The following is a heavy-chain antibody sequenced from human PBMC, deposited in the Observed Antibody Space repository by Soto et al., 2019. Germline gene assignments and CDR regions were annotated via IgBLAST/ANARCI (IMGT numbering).Heavy chain of an antibody. CDR2: ISAYNGNT. CDR3: ASSDCSGGSCYSDY. CDR1: GYTFTSYG. D-gene: IGHD2-15*01. Sequence: ASVKVSCKASGYTFTSYGISWVRQAPGQGLEWMGWISAYNGNTNYAQKLQGRVTMTTDTSTSTAYMELRSLRSDDTAVYYCASSDCSGGSCYSDYWGQGTLVTVSS. J-gene: IGHJ4*02. V-gene: IGHV1-18*01.